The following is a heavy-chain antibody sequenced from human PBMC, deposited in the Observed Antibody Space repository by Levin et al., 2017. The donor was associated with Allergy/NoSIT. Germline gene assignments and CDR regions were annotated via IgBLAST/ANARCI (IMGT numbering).Heavy chain of an antibody. J-gene: IGHJ4*02. CDR2: IKQDGSEK. CDR3: ARFPVGEGERYFDY. D-gene: IGHD3-16*01. CDR1: GFTFSSYW. Sequence: GESLKISCAASGFTFSSYWMSWVRQAPGKGLEWVANIKQDGSEKYYVDSVKGRFTISRDNAKNSLYLQMNSLRAEDTAVYYCARFPVGEGERYFDYWGQGTLVTVSS. V-gene: IGHV3-7*01.